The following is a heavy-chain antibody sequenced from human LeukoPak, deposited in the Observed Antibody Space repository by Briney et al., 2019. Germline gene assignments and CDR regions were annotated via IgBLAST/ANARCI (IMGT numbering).Heavy chain of an antibody. CDR3: AREGYYYDSSGYCSY. J-gene: IGHJ4*02. D-gene: IGHD3-22*01. CDR1: GFTFSSYS. V-gene: IGHV3-48*01. CDR2: ISSSSSTI. Sequence: GGSLRLSCAASGFTFSSYSMNWVRQAPGKGLEWVSYISSSSSTIYYADSVKGRFTISRDNAKNSLYLQMNSLRAEDTAVYYCAREGYYYDSSGYCSYWGQGTLVTVSS.